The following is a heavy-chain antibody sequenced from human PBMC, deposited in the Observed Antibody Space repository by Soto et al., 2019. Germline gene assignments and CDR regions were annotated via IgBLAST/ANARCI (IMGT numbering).Heavy chain of an antibody. CDR1: GGSISSYY. Sequence: SETLSLTCTVSGGSISSYYWSWIRQPPGKGLEWIGYILHTGSTNYNPSLKSRVTIALDTSQNQFSLKLSSVTAADTAVYYCHLGAAGKLSYHMDVWGQGTTVTVSS. J-gene: IGHJ6*03. CDR2: ILHTGST. V-gene: IGHV4-59*01. D-gene: IGHD6-13*01. CDR3: HLGAAGKLSYHMDV.